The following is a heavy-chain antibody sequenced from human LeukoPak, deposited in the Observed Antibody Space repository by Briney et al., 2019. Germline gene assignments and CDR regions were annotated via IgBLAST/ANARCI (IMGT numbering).Heavy chain of an antibody. CDR3: ARLLSGWYLADY. D-gene: IGHD6-19*01. CDR1: GFTFSNHW. J-gene: IGHJ4*02. Sequence: GGSLRLSCAASGFTFSNHWMHWVRQVPGKGLVWVSRSDGGGSSTSYADSVKGRFSISRDNAKSTLYLQMNSLRAEDTAIYYCARLLSGWYLADYWGQGTLVTVSS. V-gene: IGHV3-74*01. CDR2: SDGGGSST.